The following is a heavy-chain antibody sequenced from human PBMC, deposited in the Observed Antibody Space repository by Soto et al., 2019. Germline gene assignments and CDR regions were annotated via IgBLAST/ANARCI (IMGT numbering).Heavy chain of an antibody. V-gene: IGHV4-34*01. CDR1: GGCLSGYY. D-gene: IGHD7-27*01. CDR3: ARGWGRIFDY. J-gene: IGHJ4*02. CDR2: INHSGST. Sequence: QVQLQQWGAGLLKPSETLSLTCAVYGGCLSGYYWSWNRQPPGKGLEWIGEINHSGSTNYNPSLKSRVTISVDTSKNQFSLKLSSVTAADTAVYYCARGWGRIFDYWGQGTLVTVSS.